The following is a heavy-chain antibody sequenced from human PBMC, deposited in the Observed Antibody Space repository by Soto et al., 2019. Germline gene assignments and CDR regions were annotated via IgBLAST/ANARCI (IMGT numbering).Heavy chain of an antibody. J-gene: IGHJ6*03. CDR3: ARDSGGMGELGYYYYMDV. Sequence: GGSLRLSCAASGFTFSSYGMHWVRQAPGKGLEWVAVIWYDGSNKYYADSVKGRFTISRDNSKNTLYLQMNSLRAEDTAVYYCARDSGGMGELGYYYYMDVWGKGTTVTVSS. D-gene: IGHD3-16*01. CDR1: GFTFSSYG. CDR2: IWYDGSNK. V-gene: IGHV3-33*01.